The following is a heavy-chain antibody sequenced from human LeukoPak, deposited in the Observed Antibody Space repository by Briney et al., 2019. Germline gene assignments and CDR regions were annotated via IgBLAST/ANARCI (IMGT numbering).Heavy chain of an antibody. Sequence: GLSLSLSCAASGFTFSSYEMSCVNQDAGEWLESVSYISSSGSTIYYADSVKGRFTISRDNAKNSLYLQMNSLRAEDTAVYYCAELGITMIGGVWGKGTTVTISS. CDR2: ISSSGSTI. CDR3: AELGITMIGGV. CDR1: GFTFSSYE. J-gene: IGHJ6*04. V-gene: IGHV3-48*03. D-gene: IGHD3-10*02.